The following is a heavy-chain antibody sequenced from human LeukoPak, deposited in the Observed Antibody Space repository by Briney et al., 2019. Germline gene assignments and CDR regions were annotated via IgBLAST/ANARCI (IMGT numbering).Heavy chain of an antibody. CDR1: GYTFTSYG. CDR2: VSAYNGNT. CDR3: ARVRGYYDSSGYYYAG. V-gene: IGHV1-18*01. D-gene: IGHD3-22*01. Sequence: GASVKVSCKASGYTFTSYGIIWVRQAPGQGLEWMGWVSAYNGNTNYAQKLQGRVTMTTDTSTSTAYMELRSLRSDDTAVYYCARVRGYYDSSGYYYAGWGQGTLVTVSS. J-gene: IGHJ4*02.